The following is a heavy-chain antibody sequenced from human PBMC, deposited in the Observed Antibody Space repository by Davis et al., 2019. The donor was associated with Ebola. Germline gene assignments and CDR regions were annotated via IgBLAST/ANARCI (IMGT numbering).Heavy chain of an antibody. CDR3: ASIVVVPELVYYYYMDV. CDR1: GGSISSGDYY. CDR2: IYYSGST. V-gene: IGHV4-30-4*01. Sequence: PSETLSLTCTVSGGSISSGDYYWSWIRQPPGKGLEWIGYIYYSGSTYYNPSLKSRVTISVDTSKNQFSLKLSSVTAADTAVYYCASIVVVPELVYYYYMDVWGKGTTVTVSS. J-gene: IGHJ6*03. D-gene: IGHD2-2*01.